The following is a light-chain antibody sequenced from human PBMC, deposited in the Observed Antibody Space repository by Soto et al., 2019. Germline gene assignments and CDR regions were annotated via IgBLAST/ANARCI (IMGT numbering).Light chain of an antibody. V-gene: IGLV2-23*01. J-gene: IGLJ3*02. Sequence: QLVLTQPASVSGSPGQSITISCTGTSSDVGGYDLVSWYQQHPGKAPKLIIYEGSKRPLGISNRFSGSKSGNTASLIISGLQGDDEGDYYCCAYVSSNTLLFGGGTKVTVL. CDR2: EGS. CDR1: SSDVGGYDL. CDR3: CAYVSSNTLL.